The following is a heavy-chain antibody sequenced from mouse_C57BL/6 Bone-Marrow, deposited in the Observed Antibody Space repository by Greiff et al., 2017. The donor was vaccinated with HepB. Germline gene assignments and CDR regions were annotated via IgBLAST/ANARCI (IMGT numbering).Heavy chain of an antibody. CDR3: ARVITTRRPLFAY. CDR1: GYTFTSYT. D-gene: IGHD2-4*01. Sequence: VQLQHSGAELARPGASVKMSCKASGYTFTSYTMHWVKQRPGQGLEWIGYINPSSGYTKYNQKFKDKATLTADKSSSTAYMQLSSLTSEDSAVYYCARVITTRRPLFAYWGQGTLVTVSA. CDR2: INPSSGYT. J-gene: IGHJ3*01. V-gene: IGHV1-4*01.